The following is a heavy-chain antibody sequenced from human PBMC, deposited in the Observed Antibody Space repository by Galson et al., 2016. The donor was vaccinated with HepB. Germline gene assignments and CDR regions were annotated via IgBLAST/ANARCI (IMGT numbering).Heavy chain of an antibody. CDR3: ARDGEAYNYGFDF. Sequence: SVKVSCKASGYIFISSYIHWVRQAPGQGLEWMGIINPSGGSTSYAQKFQGRVTVTRDTSTSTVYMELSSLRSEDTAVYYCARDGEAYNYGFDFWGQGTLVTVSS. J-gene: IGHJ4*02. V-gene: IGHV1-46*01. CDR2: INPSGGST. D-gene: IGHD5-18*01. CDR1: GYIFISSY.